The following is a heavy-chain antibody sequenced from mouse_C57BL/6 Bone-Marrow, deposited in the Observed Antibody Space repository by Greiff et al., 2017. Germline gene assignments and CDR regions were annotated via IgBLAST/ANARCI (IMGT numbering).Heavy chain of an antibody. D-gene: IGHD2-4*01. CDR1: GYTFTSYW. Sequence: QVQLQQPGAELVMPGASVKLYCKASGYTFTSYWMHWVKQRPGQGLEWIGEIDPSDSYTNYNQKFKGKSTLTVDKSSSTAYMQLSSLTSEDSAVYYCARDYPYAMDYWGQGTSVTVSS. V-gene: IGHV1-69*01. CDR3: ARDYPYAMDY. CDR2: IDPSDSYT. J-gene: IGHJ4*01.